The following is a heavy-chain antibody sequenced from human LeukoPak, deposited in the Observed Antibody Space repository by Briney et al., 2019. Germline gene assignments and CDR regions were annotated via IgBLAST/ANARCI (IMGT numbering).Heavy chain of an antibody. V-gene: IGHV3-23*01. CDR2: ISGSGTGT. J-gene: IGHJ4*02. Sequence: GGSLRLSCAASGFTFSSYALSWVRLAPGKGLEWVAAISGSGTGTFYGDSVKGRFTISRDNSKNTVYLQMNSPRDGDTAVYYCAKGPGGAYNAYFDYWGQGTLVTVSS. D-gene: IGHD5-24*01. CDR3: AKGPGGAYNAYFDY. CDR1: GFTFSSYA.